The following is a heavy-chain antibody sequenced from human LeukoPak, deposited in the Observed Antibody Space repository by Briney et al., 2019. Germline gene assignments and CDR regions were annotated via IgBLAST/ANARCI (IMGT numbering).Heavy chain of an antibody. CDR1: GYSFTSYW. J-gene: IGHJ4*02. CDR3: ARQARLLDYSNNYFDY. Sequence: GESLQISCKGSGYSFTSYWIGWVRQMPGKGLEWMGIIYPGDSDTRYSPSFQGQVTISADKSISTAYLQWSSLKASDTAMYYCARQARLLDYSNNYFDYWGQGTLVTVSS. V-gene: IGHV5-51*01. CDR2: IYPGDSDT. D-gene: IGHD4-11*01.